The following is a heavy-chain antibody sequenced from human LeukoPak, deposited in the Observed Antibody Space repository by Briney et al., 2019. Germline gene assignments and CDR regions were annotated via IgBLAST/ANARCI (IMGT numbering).Heavy chain of an antibody. CDR2: ISSSGSTK. V-gene: IGHV3-11*01. CDR3: ARRGHTHYFDS. D-gene: IGHD2-15*01. J-gene: IGHJ4*02. Sequence: GGSLRLSCAASGFTFSDYYMSRIRQAPGKGLEWVSYISSSGSTKYYADSVKGRFTISRDNAKNSLYLQMNSLRAEDTAVYYCARRGHTHYFDSWGQGTLVTVSS. CDR1: GFTFSDYY.